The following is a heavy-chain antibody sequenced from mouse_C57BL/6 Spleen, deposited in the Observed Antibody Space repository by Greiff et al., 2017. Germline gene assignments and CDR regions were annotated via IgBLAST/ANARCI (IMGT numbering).Heavy chain of an antibody. CDR3: ARWGGSSYGYFDV. D-gene: IGHD1-1*01. CDR2: INPGSGGP. Sequence: QVQLQQSGAELVRPGTSVKVSCKASGYAFTNYLIEWVKQRPGQGLGWIGVINPGSGGPTYNEKFKGKATLTADKSSSTAYMQLSSLTSEDSAVYFCARWGGSSYGYFDVWGTGTTVTVSS. V-gene: IGHV1-54*01. CDR1: GYAFTNYL. J-gene: IGHJ1*03.